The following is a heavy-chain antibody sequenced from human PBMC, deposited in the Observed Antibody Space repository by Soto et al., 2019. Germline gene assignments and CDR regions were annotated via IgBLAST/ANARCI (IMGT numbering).Heavy chain of an antibody. CDR1: GFTVSSNY. CDR3: ARDSPVGVTRYFDY. J-gene: IGHJ4*02. V-gene: IGHV3-53*01. CDR2: IYSGGTT. D-gene: IGHD1-26*01. Sequence: PGGSLRLSCAVSGFTVSSNYMSWVRQAPGKGLEWVSVIYSGGTTFYANSVKGRFTISRDNSKNTLYLQIDSLRVEDTAVYYCARDSPVGVTRYFDYWGQGXLVTVSS.